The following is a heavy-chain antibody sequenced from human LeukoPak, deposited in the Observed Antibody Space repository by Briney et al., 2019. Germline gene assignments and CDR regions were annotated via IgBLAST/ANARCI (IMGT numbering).Heavy chain of an antibody. D-gene: IGHD3-10*01. CDR1: GGSISSYY. CDR2: IYYSGST. Sequence: TSETLSLTCTVSGGSISSYYWSWIRQPPGKGLEWIGYIYYSGSTNYNPSLKSRVTISVDTSKNQFSLKLSSVTSADTAVYYCARALTMDLFAREYMDVWGQGTTVTVSS. J-gene: IGHJ6*02. CDR3: ARALTMDLFAREYMDV. V-gene: IGHV4-59*01.